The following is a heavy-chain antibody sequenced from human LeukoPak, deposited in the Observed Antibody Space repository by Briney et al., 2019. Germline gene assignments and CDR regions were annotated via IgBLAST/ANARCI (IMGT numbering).Heavy chain of an antibody. CDR3: ARDRITMVRGVIIPDNWFDP. J-gene: IGHJ5*02. Sequence: GGSLRLSXAASGFTFSSYWMSWVRQAPGKGLEWVANIKQDGSEKYYVDSVKGRFTISRDNAKNSLYLQMNSLRAEDTAVYYCARDRITMVRGVIIPDNWFDPWGQGTLVTVSS. D-gene: IGHD3-10*01. CDR1: GFTFSSYW. V-gene: IGHV3-7*01. CDR2: IKQDGSEK.